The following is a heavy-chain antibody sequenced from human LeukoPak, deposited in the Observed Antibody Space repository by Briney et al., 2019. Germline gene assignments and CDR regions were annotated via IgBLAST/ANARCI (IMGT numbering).Heavy chain of an antibody. CDR1: GGSISSYY. Sequence: SETLSLTCTVSGGSISSYYWSWIRQPPGKGLEWIGYIYYSGSTNYNPSLKSRVTISVDTSKNQFSLKLSSVTAADTAVYYCARDDPGYSSIWYLRGGAFDIWGQGTMVTVSS. CDR2: IYYSGST. J-gene: IGHJ3*02. V-gene: IGHV4-59*01. CDR3: ARDDPGYSSIWYLRGGAFDI. D-gene: IGHD6-13*01.